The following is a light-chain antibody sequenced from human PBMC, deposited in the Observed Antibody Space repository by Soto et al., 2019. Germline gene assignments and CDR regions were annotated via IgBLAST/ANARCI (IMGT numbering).Light chain of an antibody. J-gene: IGLJ1*01. CDR1: SSDVGGYNY. Sequence: QSVLTRAASGSGAAEEGITISCTGTSSDVGGYNYVSWYQQHPGKAPKFMIYDVSNRPSGVSNRFSGSKSGNTASLTISGLQAEDEADYYCSSYTTSNTRQIVFGTGTKVTVL. CDR3: SSYTTSNTRQIV. V-gene: IGLV2-14*01. CDR2: DVS.